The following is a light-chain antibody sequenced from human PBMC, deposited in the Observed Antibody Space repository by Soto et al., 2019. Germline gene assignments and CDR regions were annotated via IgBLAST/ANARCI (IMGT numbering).Light chain of an antibody. Sequence: VLTQSPATLSLSPGKRATLSCRASQSIHTSLAWYQQKSGKHPRLVIYDSTLRANGVPDRFGGSRSGTEFTLTINSLEPEDFAVYYCQQRNVWPPITFGQGTRLEIK. J-gene: IGKJ5*01. CDR1: QSIHTS. CDR3: QQRNVWPPIT. CDR2: DST. V-gene: IGKV3-11*01.